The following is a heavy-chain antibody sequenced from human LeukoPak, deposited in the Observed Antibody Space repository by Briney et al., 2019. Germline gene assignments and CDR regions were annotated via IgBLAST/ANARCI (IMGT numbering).Heavy chain of an antibody. J-gene: IGHJ4*02. Sequence: PGGSLRLSCAASGFTFSSYWMSWVRQAPGKGLEWVANIKQDGSEKYYADSVKGRFTISRDNAKNSLYLQMNSLRAEDTAVYYCAREKCKYSYGNDYWGQGTLVTVSS. CDR3: AREKCKYSYGNDY. CDR1: GFTFSSYW. D-gene: IGHD5-18*01. V-gene: IGHV3-7*01. CDR2: IKQDGSEK.